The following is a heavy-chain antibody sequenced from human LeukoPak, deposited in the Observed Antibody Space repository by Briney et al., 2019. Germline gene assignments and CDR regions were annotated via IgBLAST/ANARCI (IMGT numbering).Heavy chain of an antibody. J-gene: IGHJ4*02. CDR1: GGSISSYY. D-gene: IGHD3-22*01. V-gene: IGHV4-4*07. Sequence: KPSETLSLTGTVSGGSISSYYWTWIRQPAGKGLEWIGRIYSSGSTNYNPSLKSRVTMSVDTSKNQFSLQLSSVTAADTAVYYCARGYYYEGLDYWGQGTLVTVSS. CDR3: ARGYYYEGLDY. CDR2: IYSSGST.